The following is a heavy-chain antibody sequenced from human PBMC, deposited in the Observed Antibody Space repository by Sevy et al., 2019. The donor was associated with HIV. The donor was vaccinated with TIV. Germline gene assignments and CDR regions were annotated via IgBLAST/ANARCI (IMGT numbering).Heavy chain of an antibody. CDR1: GYSFTSYW. D-gene: IGHD6-19*01. CDR3: ARHGIAVAGTLTHYYYCYYMDV. CDR2: IYPGDSDT. J-gene: IGHJ6*03. V-gene: IGHV5-51*01. Sequence: GESLKISCKGSGYSFTSYWIGWVRQMPGKGLEWMGIIYPGDSDTRYSPSFQGQVTISADKSISTAYLQWSSLKASDTAMYYYARHGIAVAGTLTHYYYCYYMDVWGKGTTVTVSS.